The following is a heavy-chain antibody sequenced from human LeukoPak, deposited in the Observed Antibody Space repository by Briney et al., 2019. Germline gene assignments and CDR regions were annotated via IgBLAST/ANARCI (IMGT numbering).Heavy chain of an antibody. CDR1: GFTFSSYW. J-gene: IGHJ3*02. V-gene: IGHV3-7*02. Sequence: PGGSLRLSCAASGFTFSSYWMTWVRQAPGKGLEWVANIKEDGSQKYYVDSVKGRFTISRDNAKNSLFLQMNSLRAEDTAVYCCAKSSAGAFDIWGQGTVVTVSS. CDR3: AKSSAGAFDI. CDR2: IKEDGSQK.